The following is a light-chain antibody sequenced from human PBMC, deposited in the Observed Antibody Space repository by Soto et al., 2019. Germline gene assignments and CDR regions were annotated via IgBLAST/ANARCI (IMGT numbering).Light chain of an antibody. V-gene: IGLV1-36*01. J-gene: IGLJ3*02. CDR3: ATWDDGLSGPV. Sequence: QSVLTQPPSVSAAPGQRVTISCSGSSSSIGNNAVNWYQQLPGKPPELLIYYDDLLSSSEVSDRFSGSKSGTSASLAITGLQSEDEGTYYCATWDDGLSGPVFGGGTQLTVL. CDR1: SSSIGNNA. CDR2: YDD.